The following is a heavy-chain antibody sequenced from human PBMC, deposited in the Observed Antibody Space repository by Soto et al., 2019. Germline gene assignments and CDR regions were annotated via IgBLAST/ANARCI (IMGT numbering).Heavy chain of an antibody. CDR3: AKDLYYDFWSGYPDY. CDR1: GFTFSSYG. J-gene: IGHJ4*02. D-gene: IGHD3-3*01. CDR2: ISYDGSNK. Sequence: QVQLVESGGGVVQPGRSLRLSCAASGFTFSSYGMHWVRQAPGKGLEWVAVISYDGSNKYYADSVKGRFTISRDNSKNTLYLQMNSLRAEDTAVYYFAKDLYYDFWSGYPDYWGQGTLVTVSS. V-gene: IGHV3-30*18.